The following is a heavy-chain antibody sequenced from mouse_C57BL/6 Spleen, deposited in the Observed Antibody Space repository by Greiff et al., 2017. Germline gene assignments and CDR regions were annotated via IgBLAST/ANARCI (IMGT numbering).Heavy chain of an antibody. CDR2: INPNNGGT. CDR1: GYTFTDYY. Sequence: EVQLQQSGPELVKPGASVKISCQASGYTFTDYYMNWVKQSHGKSLEWIGDINPNNGGTSYNQKFKGKATLTVDKSSRTAYMELRSLTSEDSAVYYCARYDYDGGDAMDYWGQGTSVTVSS. D-gene: IGHD2-4*01. CDR3: ARYDYDGGDAMDY. V-gene: IGHV1-26*01. J-gene: IGHJ4*01.